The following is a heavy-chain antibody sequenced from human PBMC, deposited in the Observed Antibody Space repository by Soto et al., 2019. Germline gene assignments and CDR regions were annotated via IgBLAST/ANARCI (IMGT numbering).Heavy chain of an antibody. D-gene: IGHD2-2*01. Sequence: GESLKISCTGFGYSFTTFWISWVRQMPGKGLEWMGTIDPRDSYTNYSPSFQGHATISADKSISTAYLQWGSLQASDTAMYFCARLYCSSSAACDSWFDPWGQGTLVTVSS. J-gene: IGHJ5*02. CDR2: IDPRDSYT. CDR3: ARLYCSSSAACDSWFDP. V-gene: IGHV5-10-1*01. CDR1: GYSFTTFW.